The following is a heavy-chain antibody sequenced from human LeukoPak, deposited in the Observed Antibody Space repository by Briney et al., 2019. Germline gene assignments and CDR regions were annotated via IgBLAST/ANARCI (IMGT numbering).Heavy chain of an antibody. Sequence: GGSLRLSCAASGFTFSSYGMHWVRQAPGKGLEWVAVIWYDGSNKYYADSVKGRFTISRGNSKNTLYLQMNSLRAEDTAVYYCARDRDYYYGMDVWGQGTTVTVSS. J-gene: IGHJ6*02. CDR2: IWYDGSNK. CDR3: ARDRDYYYGMDV. V-gene: IGHV3-33*01. CDR1: GFTFSSYG.